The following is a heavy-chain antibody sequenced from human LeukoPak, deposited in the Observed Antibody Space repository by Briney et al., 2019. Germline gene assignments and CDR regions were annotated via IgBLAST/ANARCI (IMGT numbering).Heavy chain of an antibody. CDR2: ISSSGST. CDR3: ARAIVVVAARGITHWFDP. Sequence: PSETLSLTCTVSGGSMRSYYWSWIRQPAGKGLEWIGRISSSGSTNYNPSLKSRVTISVDTSKNQFSLKLSSVTAADTAVYYCARAIVVVAARGITHWFDPWGQGTLVTVSS. V-gene: IGHV4-4*07. J-gene: IGHJ5*02. CDR1: GGSMRSYY. D-gene: IGHD2-15*01.